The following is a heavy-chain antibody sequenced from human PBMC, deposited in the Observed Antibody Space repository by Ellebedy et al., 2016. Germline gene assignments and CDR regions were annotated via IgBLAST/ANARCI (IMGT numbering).Heavy chain of an antibody. D-gene: IGHD3-22*01. CDR2: INSDGSST. J-gene: IGHJ4*02. Sequence: GGSLRLXXAASGFTFSSYWMHWVRQAPGKGLVWVSRINSDGSSTSYADSVKGRFTISRDNAKNTLYLQMNSLRAEDTAVYYCAKSSGYYYELDYWGQGTLVTVSS. V-gene: IGHV3-74*01. CDR3: AKSSGYYYELDY. CDR1: GFTFSSYW.